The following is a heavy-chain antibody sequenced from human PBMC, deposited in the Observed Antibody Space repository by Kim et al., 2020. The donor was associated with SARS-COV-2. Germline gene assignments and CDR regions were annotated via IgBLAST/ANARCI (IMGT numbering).Heavy chain of an antibody. V-gene: IGHV1-46*04. CDR2: IDPSGGST. J-gene: IGHJ6*02. CDR3: ARAAHGSLDV. Sequence: ASVKVSCKASGYTLTSNHMHWVRQAPGQGLEWLGIIDPSGGSTTYAQKLQGRVTMTRDTSTSTVYMELSSLRSEDTAVYYCARAAHGSLDVWGQGTTVTV. CDR1: GYTLTSNH.